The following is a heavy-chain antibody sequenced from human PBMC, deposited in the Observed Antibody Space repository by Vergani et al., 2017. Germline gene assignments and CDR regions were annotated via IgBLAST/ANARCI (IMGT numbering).Heavy chain of an antibody. V-gene: IGHV4-34*01. D-gene: IGHD2-8*01. CDR3: ARGRDVLCDY. J-gene: IGHJ4*02. Sequence: QVQLQQWGAGLLKPSETLSLTCAVYGGSFSGYYWSWIRQPPGKGLEWIGEINHSGSTNYNPSLKSRVTISVDTSKNQFSLKLSTVTAADTAVYYCARGRDVLCDYWGQGTLVTVSS. CDR1: GGSFSGYY. CDR2: INHSGST.